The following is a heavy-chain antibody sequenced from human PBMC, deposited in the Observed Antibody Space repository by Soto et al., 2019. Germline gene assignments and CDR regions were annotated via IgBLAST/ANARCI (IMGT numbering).Heavy chain of an antibody. J-gene: IGHJ5*02. CDR1: GGYISSGGYY. Sequence: SETLSLTCPVSGGYISSGGYYWSWIRQHPGKGLEWIGYIYYSGSTYYNPSLKSRVTISVDTSKNQFSLKLSSVTAADTAVYYCARDHYSSSSNWFDPWGQGTLVTVSS. D-gene: IGHD6-6*01. CDR2: IYYSGST. CDR3: ARDHYSSSSNWFDP. V-gene: IGHV4-31*03.